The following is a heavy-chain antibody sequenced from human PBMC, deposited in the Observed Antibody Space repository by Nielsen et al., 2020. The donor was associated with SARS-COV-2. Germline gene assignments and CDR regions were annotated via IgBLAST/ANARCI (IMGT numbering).Heavy chain of an antibody. Sequence: GESLKISCAASGFTFDDYGMSWVRQAPGKGLEWVSGLNWSGGSTGYADSVKGRFTISRDNAKNSLYLQMNSLRAEDTAVYYCARGGEYSSGWFTSYYGMDVWGQGTTVSVSS. D-gene: IGHD6-19*01. CDR3: ARGGEYSSGWFTSYYGMDV. CDR2: LNWSGGST. J-gene: IGHJ6*02. V-gene: IGHV3-20*04. CDR1: GFTFDDYG.